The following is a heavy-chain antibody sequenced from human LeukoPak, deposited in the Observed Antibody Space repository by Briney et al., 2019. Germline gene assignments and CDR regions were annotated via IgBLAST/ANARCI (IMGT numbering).Heavy chain of an antibody. CDR3: AKDLPITMIAYFQH. J-gene: IGHJ1*01. CDR1: GFTFSTYA. D-gene: IGHD3-22*01. V-gene: IGHV3-23*01. Sequence: PGGSLRLSCAASGFTFSTYAMSWVRQAPGKGLEWVSAINGIGGSTYYADSVKGRFTISRDNSKNTLYLQMNSLRAEDTAVYYCAKDLPITMIAYFQHWGQGTLVTVSS. CDR2: INGIGGST.